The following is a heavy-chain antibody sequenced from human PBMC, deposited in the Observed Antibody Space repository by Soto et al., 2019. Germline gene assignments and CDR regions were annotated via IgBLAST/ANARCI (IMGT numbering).Heavy chain of an antibody. V-gene: IGHV4-59*08. D-gene: IGHD3-3*01. J-gene: IGHJ6*03. Sequence: SETLSLTCTVSGASISSTYWSWIRQPPGKGLEWIGYIYYSGSTNYNPSLKSRVTISVDTSKNQFSLKLSSVTAADTAVYYCARLLDYDFWSGSYGPPYYYYMDVWGKGTTVTVSS. CDR2: IYYSGST. CDR3: ARLLDYDFWSGSYGPPYYYYMDV. CDR1: GASISSTY.